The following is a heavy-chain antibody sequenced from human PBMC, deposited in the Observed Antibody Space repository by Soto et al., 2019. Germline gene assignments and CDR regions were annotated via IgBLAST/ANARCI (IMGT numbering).Heavy chain of an antibody. J-gene: IGHJ4*02. V-gene: IGHV4-31*03. Sequence: QVQLQESGPGLVKPSQTLSLTCTVSGGSISSGGYYWSWIRQHPGKGLEWIGSIHYGGSTYYNPSLKRRFTISVDTSKTQFSLKLSSVTAADTAVYYCAGGVTMVRGVIHTPYFGYRGQGTLVTVSS. CDR3: AGGVTMVRGVIHTPYFGY. CDR1: GGSISSGGYY. CDR2: IHYGGST. D-gene: IGHD3-10*01.